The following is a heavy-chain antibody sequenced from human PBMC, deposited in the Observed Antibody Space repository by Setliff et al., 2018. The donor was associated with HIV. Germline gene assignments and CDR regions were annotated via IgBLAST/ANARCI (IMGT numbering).Heavy chain of an antibody. V-gene: IGHV4-4*02. Sequence: SETLSLTCAVSGGSINGSNWWSWVRQPPGKGLEWIGNIFYSGHTFYNPSLRSRVTISVDTSKNQFSLKLSSVTAADTAVYYCARGVAAAGLWGQGTLVTVSS. D-gene: IGHD6-13*01. J-gene: IGHJ4*02. CDR1: GGSINGSNW. CDR3: ARGVAAAGL. CDR2: IFYSGHT.